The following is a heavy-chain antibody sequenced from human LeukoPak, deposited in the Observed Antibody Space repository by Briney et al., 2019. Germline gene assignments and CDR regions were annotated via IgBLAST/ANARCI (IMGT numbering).Heavy chain of an antibody. J-gene: IGHJ3*02. V-gene: IGHV3-21*01. CDR3: ARDGGGDYGDHDAFDI. Sequence: GGSLRLSCAASGFTFNTYSMNWVRQAPGKGLEWVSSISSSSYIYYADSLKGRFTISRDNAKNSLYLQMNSLRAEDTAVYYCARDGGGDYGDHDAFDIWGQGTMVTVSS. CDR1: GFTFNTYS. D-gene: IGHD4-17*01. CDR2: ISSSSYI.